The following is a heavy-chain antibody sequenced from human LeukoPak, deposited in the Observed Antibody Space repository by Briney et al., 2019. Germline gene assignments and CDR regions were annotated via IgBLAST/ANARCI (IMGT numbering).Heavy chain of an antibody. J-gene: IGHJ4*03. CDR3: ARIWYFGDNNWRFFYY. CDR1: GSSFSNYW. D-gene: IGHD1-1*01. CDR2: IDPHGSET. Sequence: GGSLRLSCAVPGSSFSNYWTSWGRQAPGKGLEWVANIDPHGSETQYVGSVKGRFTTSRDNAKNSLYVQMNSLRAEDTAIYYCARIWYFGDNNWRFFYYWGQGTLVTVAS. V-gene: IGHV3-7*01.